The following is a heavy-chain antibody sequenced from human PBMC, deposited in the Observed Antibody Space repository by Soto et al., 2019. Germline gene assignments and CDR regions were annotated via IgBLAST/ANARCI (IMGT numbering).Heavy chain of an antibody. J-gene: IGHJ4*02. V-gene: IGHV1-18*01. CDR3: ARIVAAGNYFDY. CDR1: GYTFSNFD. Sequence: QVQLVQSGAEVKKPGASVTVSCKTSGYTFSNFDISWVRQAPGQRLEWMGWISAYNGNTNYALNLQDRVTVTTDTSTSTAYMELRSLRSDDTALYYCARIVAAGNYFDYWGQGTLVTVSS. D-gene: IGHD6-25*01. CDR2: ISAYNGNT.